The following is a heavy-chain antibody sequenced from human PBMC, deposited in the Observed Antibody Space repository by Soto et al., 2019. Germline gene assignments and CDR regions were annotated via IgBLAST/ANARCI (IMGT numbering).Heavy chain of an antibody. V-gene: IGHV3-15*02. Sequence: VPLVESGGALVKPGESLTLSCAASGFTFNSAWMTWVRQAPGKGLEWVGRIKSWTDGGRVDTAAPVKGRFTISRDDSKNTFYLQMNSLRAEDTAVYYCARSRDGYNFVGDCWGQGTLVTVSS. CDR3: ARSRDGYNFVGDC. CDR1: GFTFNSAW. D-gene: IGHD5-12*01. CDR2: IKSWTDGGRV. J-gene: IGHJ4*02.